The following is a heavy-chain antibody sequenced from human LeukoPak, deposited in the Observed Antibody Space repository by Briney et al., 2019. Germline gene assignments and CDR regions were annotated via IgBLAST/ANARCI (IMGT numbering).Heavy chain of an antibody. Sequence: SETLSLTCTVSGDSTDESDFYWTWIRQSAGRGLEWIGRIYTSGSTSYNPSLKSRVTISVDKSKSQFSLNLVSVTAADTAVYYCVGRGSSSGTFDVWGPGTAVTVSS. CDR3: VGRGSSSGTFDV. CDR1: GDSTDESDFY. CDR2: IYTSGST. D-gene: IGHD6-6*01. V-gene: IGHV4-61*02. J-gene: IGHJ3*01.